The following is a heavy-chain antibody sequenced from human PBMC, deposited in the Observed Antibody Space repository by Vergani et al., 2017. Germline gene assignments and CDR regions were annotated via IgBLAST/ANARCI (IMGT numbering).Heavy chain of an antibody. D-gene: IGHD1-26*01. Sequence: EVQLLESGGSLKQPGGSVRPSCAASGFTFSTYAMHWVRQAPGKGLEWVSALTGGGGSTYYADSFKGRFIISRDNSRDTLYLQMNSLRHEDTATYYCVKDAGSYENFFDSWGQGTLVTVSS. V-gene: IGHV3-23*01. CDR1: GFTFSTYA. CDR3: VKDAGSYENFFDS. J-gene: IGHJ4*02. CDR2: LTGGGGST.